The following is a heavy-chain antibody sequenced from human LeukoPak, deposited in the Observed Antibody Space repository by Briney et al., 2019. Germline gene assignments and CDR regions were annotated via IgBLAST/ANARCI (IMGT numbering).Heavy chain of an antibody. CDR1: GVSFGDYA. D-gene: IGHD5-18*01. Sequence: PGGSLRLSCAVSGVSFGDYAMHWVRQVPGKGLEWVSLITWTGSSSYYADSVKGRFNISRDNSKNSLYLQMNSLRAEDTALYYCAKAVHLWNYFDYWGQGTLVTVSS. CDR2: ITWTGSSS. V-gene: IGHV3-43D*03. CDR3: AKAVHLWNYFDY. J-gene: IGHJ4*02.